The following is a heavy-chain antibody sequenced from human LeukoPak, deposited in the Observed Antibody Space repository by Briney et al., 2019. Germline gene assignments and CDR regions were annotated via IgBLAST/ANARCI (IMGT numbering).Heavy chain of an antibody. Sequence: SETLSLTCTVSGGSISSAGYYWSWIRQHPGKGLEWIGCIHYSGTTYYNPSLKSRLTISLDSSKNQFSLMLSSVTAADTAMYYCATRGWELHDYWGQGTLVTVSS. J-gene: IGHJ4*02. CDR1: GGSISSAGYY. D-gene: IGHD1-26*01. CDR3: ATRGWELHDY. V-gene: IGHV4-31*03. CDR2: IHYSGTT.